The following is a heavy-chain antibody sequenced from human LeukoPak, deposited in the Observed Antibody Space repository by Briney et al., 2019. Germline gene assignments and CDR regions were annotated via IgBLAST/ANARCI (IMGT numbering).Heavy chain of an antibody. V-gene: IGHV1-18*01. J-gene: IGHJ6*02. D-gene: IGHD2-21*02. CDR2: ISAYNGNT. CDR1: GYTFTSYG. CDR3: ARRVTAIGYYYGMDV. Sequence: ASVKVSCKASGYTFTSYGISWERQAPGQGLEWMGWISAYNGNTNYAQKLQGRVTMTTDTSTSTAYMELRSLRSDDTAVYYCARRVTAIGYYYGMDVWGQGTTVTVSS.